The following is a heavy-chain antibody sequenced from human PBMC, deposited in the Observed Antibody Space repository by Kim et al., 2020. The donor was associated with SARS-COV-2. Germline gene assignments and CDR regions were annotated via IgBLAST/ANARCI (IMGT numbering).Heavy chain of an antibody. CDR2: IYYSGST. V-gene: IGHV4-30-4*01. D-gene: IGHD3-22*01. CDR1: GGSISSGDYY. Sequence: SETLSLTCTVSGGSISSGDYYWSWIRQPPGKGLEWIGYIYYSGSTYYNPSLKSRVTISVDTSKNQFSLKLSSVTAADTAVYYCSRARITMIVVVTHFDYWAQVTLFTVSS. J-gene: IGHJ4*02. CDR3: SRARITMIVVVTHFDY.